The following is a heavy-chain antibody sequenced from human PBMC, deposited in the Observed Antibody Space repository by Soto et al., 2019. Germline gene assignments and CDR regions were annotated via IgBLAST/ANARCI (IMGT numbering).Heavy chain of an antibody. Sequence: GGSLRLSCAASGSTFSSYAMSWVRQAPGKGLECVSIIYSADNTFYVDSVKGRFIISRDNSKNTVYLQMNSLRADDTAVYYCARGSLYWGQGTLVTVSS. CDR2: IYSADNT. J-gene: IGHJ4*01. CDR3: ARGSLY. CDR1: GSTFSSYA. V-gene: IGHV3-66*01.